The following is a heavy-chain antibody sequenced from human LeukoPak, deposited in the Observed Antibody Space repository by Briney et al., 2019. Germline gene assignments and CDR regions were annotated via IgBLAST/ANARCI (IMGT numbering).Heavy chain of an antibody. CDR3: ARGGRGVPPARPFKPGNWFDS. Sequence: PSETLSLTCVVSGYSISSGYYWGWIRQPPGKGLEWIGGIYHSGSTYYNPSLKSRVTISVDTSKNQFSLKVSSVTAADTAVYYCARGGRGVPPARPFKPGNWFDSWGQGTLVTVFS. D-gene: IGHD2-2*01. J-gene: IGHJ5*01. V-gene: IGHV4-38-2*01. CDR1: GYSISSGYY. CDR2: IYHSGST.